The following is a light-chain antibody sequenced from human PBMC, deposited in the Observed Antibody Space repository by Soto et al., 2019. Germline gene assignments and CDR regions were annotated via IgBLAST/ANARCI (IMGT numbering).Light chain of an antibody. Sequence: DIQMTQSPSSVSASVGDRVTITCRASQGITSWLAWYQQKPGKAPKLLIYRASNLQSGVPSRFSGSGSGKDFTLTISGLQTADFATYYCQQTTTFPLTFGGGTKWEIK. CDR3: QQTTTFPLT. V-gene: IGKV1-12*01. J-gene: IGKJ4*01. CDR1: QGITSW. CDR2: RAS.